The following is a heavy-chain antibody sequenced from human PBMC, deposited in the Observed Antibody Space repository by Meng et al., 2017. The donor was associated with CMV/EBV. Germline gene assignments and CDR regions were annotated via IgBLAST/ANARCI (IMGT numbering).Heavy chain of an antibody. Sequence: SVKVSCKASGGTFSSYTISWVRQAPGQGLEWMGRIIPILGITDYAQKFQGRVTITADKSTTTSYMELSSLRSDGTAVYYCARSGFTGYDFVSSLMAWWGQGTLVTVSS. V-gene: IGHV1-69*02. CDR3: ARSGFTGYDFVSSLMAW. CDR1: GGTFSSYT. J-gene: IGHJ4*02. D-gene: IGHD5-12*01. CDR2: IIPILGIT.